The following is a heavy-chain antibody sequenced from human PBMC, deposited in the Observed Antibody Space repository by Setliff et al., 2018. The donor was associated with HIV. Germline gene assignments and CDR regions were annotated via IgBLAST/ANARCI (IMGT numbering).Heavy chain of an antibody. V-gene: IGHV3-48*04. Sequence: GGSLRLSCATSGFTFDSYSIIWVRQAPGKGLEWVSYISGLGGGTIYYADSVRGRFTISRDNAKNTLYLQMNGLSAEDTAVYYCAREHHGMDVWGQGTTVTVSS. J-gene: IGHJ6*02. CDR1: GFTFDSYS. CDR3: AREHHGMDV. CDR2: ISGLGGGTI.